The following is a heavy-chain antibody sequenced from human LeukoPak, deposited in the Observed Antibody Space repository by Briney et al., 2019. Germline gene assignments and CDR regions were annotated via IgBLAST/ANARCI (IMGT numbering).Heavy chain of an antibody. CDR2: IYYSWGT. Sequence: PSETLSLTCTLCVDSICTFYWSCIRHPPGKGLEWLGYIYYSWGTDYNPSLKSRVTISVDTWKNQFSLKLRSVTATDRAVYYCARHVTISGPYDASDIWGQGTMVTVSP. J-gene: IGHJ3*02. V-gene: IGHV4-59*08. CDR3: ARHVTISGPYDASDI. D-gene: IGHD5-24*01. CDR1: VDSICTFY.